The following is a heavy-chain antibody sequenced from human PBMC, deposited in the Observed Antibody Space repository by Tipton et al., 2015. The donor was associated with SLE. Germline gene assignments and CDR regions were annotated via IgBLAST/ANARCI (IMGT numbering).Heavy chain of an antibody. CDR3: ARASPGVWYFDL. CDR1: GDSINTRYY. J-gene: IGHJ2*01. V-gene: IGHV4-61*02. Sequence: TLSLTCTVSGDSINTRYYWSWVRQPAGKGPEWIGRLYPGGSTNYNPALKSRVTISIDTSKNQFSLKLSSVAAADTAVYYCARASPGVWYFDLWGRGTLVTVSS. D-gene: IGHD2-8*01. CDR2: LYPGGST.